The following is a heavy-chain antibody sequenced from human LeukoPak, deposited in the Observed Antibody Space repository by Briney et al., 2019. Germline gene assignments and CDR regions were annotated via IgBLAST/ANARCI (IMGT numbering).Heavy chain of an antibody. J-gene: IGHJ4*02. Sequence: SQTLSLTCAISGDSVSSNSVAWAWIRQSPSRGLEWLGSTYHRSKWYNDYALSVQSRISVNPDAPKNQFSLKLSSVTAADTAVYYCAKGIAVDYWGQGTLVTVSS. CDR3: AKGIAVDY. CDR2: TYHRSKWYN. CDR1: GDSVSSNSVA. V-gene: IGHV6-1*01. D-gene: IGHD6-13*01.